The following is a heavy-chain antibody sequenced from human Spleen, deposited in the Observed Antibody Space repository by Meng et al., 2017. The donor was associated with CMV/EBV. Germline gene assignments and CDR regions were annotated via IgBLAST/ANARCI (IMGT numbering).Heavy chain of an antibody. CDR2: INPNSGGT. D-gene: IGHD3-3*01. CDR3: ARVRISTFGGGRYAFDI. V-gene: IGHV1-2*02. Sequence: ASVKVSCKASGYTFIGYYMHWVRQAPGQGLEWMGGINPNSGGTNLVQKFKGRVTISRDTSINIAYMELSRLRSDDTAVYYCARVRISTFGGGRYAFDIWGQGTTVTVSS. J-gene: IGHJ3*02. CDR1: GYTFIGYY.